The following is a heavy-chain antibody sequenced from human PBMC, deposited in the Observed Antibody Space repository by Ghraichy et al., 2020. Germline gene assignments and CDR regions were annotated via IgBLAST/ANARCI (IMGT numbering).Heavy chain of an antibody. CDR2: IKQDGSET. Sequence: GGSLRLSCAASGFTFSSYWMTWVRQAPGKGLEWVANIKQDGSETYYVDSVKGRFTVSRDNAKNSLYLQMSSLRAEDTAVYYCARVRQWLTAYFYYYDMDVWGQGTTVTVSS. D-gene: IGHD6-19*01. V-gene: IGHV3-7*04. CDR1: GFTFSSYW. CDR3: ARVRQWLTAYFYYYDMDV. J-gene: IGHJ6*02.